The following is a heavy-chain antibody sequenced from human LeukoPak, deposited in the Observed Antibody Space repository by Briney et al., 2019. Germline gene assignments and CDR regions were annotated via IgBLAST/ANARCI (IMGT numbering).Heavy chain of an antibody. V-gene: IGHV4-39*01. CDR2: IYYSGST. D-gene: IGHD5-18*01. Sequence: SETLSLTCTVSGGSISSSSYYWGWIRQPPGKGLEWIGSIYYSGSTYYNPSLKSRVTISVDTSKNQFSLKLSPVTAADTAVYYCARHLAPQHVYSYDYYFDYWGQGTLVTVSS. CDR3: ARHLAPQHVYSYDYYFDY. J-gene: IGHJ4*02. CDR1: GGSISSSSYY.